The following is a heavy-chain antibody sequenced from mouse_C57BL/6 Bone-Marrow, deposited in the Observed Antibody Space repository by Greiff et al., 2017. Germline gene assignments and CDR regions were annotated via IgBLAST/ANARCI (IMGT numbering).Heavy chain of an antibody. V-gene: IGHV1-54*01. D-gene: IGHD2-2*01. CDR3: ARGGYGWFAY. Sequence: VQLQQSVAELVRPGTSVKVSCKASGYAFTNYLIEWVKQRPGQGLEWIGVINPGSGGTNYNEKFKGKATLTADKSSSTAYMQLSSLTSEDSAVYFCARGGYGWFAYWGQGTLVTVSA. CDR1: GYAFTNYL. CDR2: INPGSGGT. J-gene: IGHJ3*01.